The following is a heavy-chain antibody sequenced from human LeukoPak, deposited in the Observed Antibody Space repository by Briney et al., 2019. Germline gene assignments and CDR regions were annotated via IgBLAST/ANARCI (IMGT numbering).Heavy chain of an antibody. CDR1: GGTFSSYA. CDR2: IIPIFGTA. J-gene: IGHJ5*02. V-gene: IGHV1-69*01. CDR3: ARDRNDYGDYGWFDP. D-gene: IGHD4-17*01. Sequence: SVKVSCKASGGTFSSYAISWVRQAPGQGLEWMGGIIPIFGTANYAQKFQGRVTITADESTSTAYMGLSSLRSEDTAVYYCARDRNDYGDYGWFDPWGQGTLVTVSS.